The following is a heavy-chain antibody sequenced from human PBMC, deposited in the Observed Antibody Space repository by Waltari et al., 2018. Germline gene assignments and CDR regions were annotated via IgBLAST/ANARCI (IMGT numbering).Heavy chain of an antibody. CDR1: GYNFLTHW. J-gene: IGHJ6*02. D-gene: IGHD6-13*01. CDR2: ISPTGSDT. Sequence: EVQLVQSGAEVKKPGESLRISCKASGYNFLTHWIAWVRQRPGEGLEWVGIISPTGSDTRYSPSFEAHVTISVDNSITTAYLHWSSLKAPDTAMYFCARRIAVTGNYGMDVWGQGTAVTVSS. V-gene: IGHV5-51*01. CDR3: ARRIAVTGNYGMDV.